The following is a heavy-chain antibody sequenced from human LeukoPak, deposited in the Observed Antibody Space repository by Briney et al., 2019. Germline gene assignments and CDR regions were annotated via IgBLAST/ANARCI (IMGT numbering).Heavy chain of an antibody. CDR2: INPNSGGT. V-gene: IGHV1-2*02. J-gene: IGHJ6*02. Sequence: ASVKVSCKASGYTSTGYYMHWVRQAPGQGLEWMGWINPNSGGTNYAQKFQGRVTMTRDTSISTAYMELSRLRSDDTAVYYCARELTDYYYGMDVWGQGTTVTVSS. CDR1: GYTSTGYY. D-gene: IGHD3-9*01. CDR3: ARELTDYYYGMDV.